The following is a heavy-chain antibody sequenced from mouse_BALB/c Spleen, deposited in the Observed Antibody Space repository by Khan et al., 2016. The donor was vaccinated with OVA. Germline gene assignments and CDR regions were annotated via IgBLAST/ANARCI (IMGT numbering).Heavy chain of an antibody. CDR2: IDPTTGYT. Sequence: QVQLQQSGAELAKPGASVKMSCKASGYTFTNYWMHWVKQRPGQGLEWIGYIDPTTGYTEYNPQFKDKATLTADKSSSTAYMQLSSLTSEDAAVYYCTNHGSIYTWFGDWGQGTLVTVSA. D-gene: IGHD1-1*01. J-gene: IGHJ3*01. V-gene: IGHV1-7*01. CDR3: TNHGSIYTWFGD. CDR1: GYTFTNYW.